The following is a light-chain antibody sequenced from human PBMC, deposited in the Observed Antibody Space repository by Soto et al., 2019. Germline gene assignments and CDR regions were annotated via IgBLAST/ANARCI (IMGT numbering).Light chain of an antibody. CDR2: GAS. Sequence: EIVLTQSPGTLSLSPGERATLSCRASQSVSSSYLAWYQQKPGQAPRLLIYGASSRATGIPDRFSGSGSGTGFNLTISRLEPEDFAVYYCQQYGNSPLYTFGQETELEIK. CDR3: QQYGNSPLYT. J-gene: IGKJ2*01. CDR1: QSVSSSY. V-gene: IGKV3-20*01.